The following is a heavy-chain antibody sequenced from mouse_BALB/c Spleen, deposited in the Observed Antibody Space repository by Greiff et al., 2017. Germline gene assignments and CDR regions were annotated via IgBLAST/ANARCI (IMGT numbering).Heavy chain of an antibody. J-gene: IGHJ3*01. CDR3: ARDRDGSSPFAY. D-gene: IGHD1-1*01. Sequence: VMLVESGPGLVAPSQSLSITCTVSGFSLTSYGVSWVRQPPGKGLEWLGVIWAGGSTDYHSALMSRLSISKDNSKSQVFLKMNSLQTDDTAMYYCARDRDGSSPFAYWGQGTLVTVSA. V-gene: IGHV2-9*02. CDR1: GFSLTSYG. CDR2: IWAGGST.